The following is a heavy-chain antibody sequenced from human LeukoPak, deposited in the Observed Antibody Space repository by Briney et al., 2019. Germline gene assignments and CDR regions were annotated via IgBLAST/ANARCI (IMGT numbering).Heavy chain of an antibody. D-gene: IGHD5-24*01. CDR3: ARGLGWKVATMRLFFMDV. CDR2: INDGGDT. J-gene: IGHJ6*03. Sequence: PSETLSLTCGVYGGSFSGYDWSWVRQPPGKGLEWIGEINDGGDTNYNPSLKSRVTMSVDTSKNHFSLEVRSTTAAHTAVYYCARGLGWKVATMRLFFMDVWGEGTTVTVSS. CDR1: GGSFSGYD. V-gene: IGHV4-34*01.